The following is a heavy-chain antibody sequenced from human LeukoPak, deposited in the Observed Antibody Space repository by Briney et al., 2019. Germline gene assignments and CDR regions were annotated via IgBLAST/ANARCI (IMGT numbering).Heavy chain of an antibody. CDR1: GFTFSSYS. CDR3: ARKIAVAGEDNDAFDI. CDR2: ISSSSGYI. J-gene: IGHJ3*02. D-gene: IGHD6-19*01. Sequence: GGSLRLSCAASGFTFSSYSMNWVRQAPGKGLEWVSSISSSSGYIYYADSVKGRFTISRDNAKNSLYLQMNSLRAEDTAVYYCARKIAVAGEDNDAFDIWGQGTMVTVSS. V-gene: IGHV3-21*01.